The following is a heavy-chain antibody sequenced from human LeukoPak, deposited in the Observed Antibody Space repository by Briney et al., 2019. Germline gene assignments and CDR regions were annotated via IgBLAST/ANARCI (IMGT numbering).Heavy chain of an antibody. CDR3: ARQEWLVLREDWFDP. V-gene: IGHV4-39*01. CDR2: IYYSGDT. J-gene: IGHJ5*02. Sequence: SETLSLTCTVSGGSISSSSYYWGWIRQPPGKGLEWIGTIYYSGDTYYNPSLKSRVNISVHTSKNQFSLKPRSVTAADTAVYFCARQEWLVLREDWFDPWGQGTLVTVSS. D-gene: IGHD6-19*01. CDR1: GGSISSSSYY.